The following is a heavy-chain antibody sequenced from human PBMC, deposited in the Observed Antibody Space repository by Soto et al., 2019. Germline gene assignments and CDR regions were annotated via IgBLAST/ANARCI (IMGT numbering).Heavy chain of an antibody. D-gene: IGHD2-21*02. J-gene: IGHJ3*01. V-gene: IGHV4-4*02. CDR2: AYHTGNT. Sequence: QVQLQESGPGLVQPSETLSLTCAVSGDSISRSVWWTWVRQSPGKGLEWIGDAYHTGNTNYSPSLRAGVTITVDKSKELFSLFLYSVTAADTAIYYCATFCTGDCDSISYAFSVWGHGTMVTVSS. CDR1: GDSISRSVW. CDR3: ATFCTGDCDSISYAFSV.